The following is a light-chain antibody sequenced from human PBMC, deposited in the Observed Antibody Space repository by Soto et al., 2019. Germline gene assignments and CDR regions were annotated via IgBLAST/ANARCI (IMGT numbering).Light chain of an antibody. J-gene: IGLJ1*01. Sequence: LTQPRSVSGSPGQSVTISCTGTSSDVAAYDYVTWYQQHPGKAPKLMIYDVTKRPSGVPDRFSGSRSGNTASLTISGLQAEDEDDYYCCSYAGSYSFYVFGSGTKV. CDR3: CSYAGSYSFYV. CDR1: SSDVAAYDY. CDR2: DVT. V-gene: IGLV2-11*01.